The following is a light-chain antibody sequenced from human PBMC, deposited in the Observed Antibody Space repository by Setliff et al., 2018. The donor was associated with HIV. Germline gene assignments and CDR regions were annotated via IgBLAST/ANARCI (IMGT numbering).Light chain of an antibody. CDR2: EVF. CDR1: GSNIGSFNY. Sequence: QSVLTQPPSASGSPGQSVTISCTGSGSNIGSFNYVSWYQQYPDKAPRLLIYEVFNRPSGVPGRFSGSKSGDTASLTISTLQAEDEADYYCCSFDVNTYTYVFGSGTKV. J-gene: IGLJ1*01. V-gene: IGLV2-8*01. CDR3: CSFDVNTYTYV.